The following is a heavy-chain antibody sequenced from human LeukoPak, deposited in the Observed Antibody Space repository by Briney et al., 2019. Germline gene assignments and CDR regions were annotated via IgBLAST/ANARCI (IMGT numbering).Heavy chain of an antibody. Sequence: ASVKVSCKASGYTFTSYGISWVRQAPGQGLEWMGWISAYNGNTNYAQKLQGRVTMTTDTSTSTAYMELRSLRSDVTAVYYCAISGDGYNLAAFDYWGQGTLVTVSS. J-gene: IGHJ4*02. V-gene: IGHV1-18*01. CDR2: ISAYNGNT. CDR3: AISGDGYNLAAFDY. CDR1: GYTFTSYG. D-gene: IGHD5-24*01.